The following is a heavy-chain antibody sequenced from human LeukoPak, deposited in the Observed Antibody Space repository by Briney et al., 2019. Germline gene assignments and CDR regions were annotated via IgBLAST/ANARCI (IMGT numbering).Heavy chain of an antibody. V-gene: IGHV3-30*02. D-gene: IGHD2-15*01. CDR2: IRYDGSNK. CDR3: AKDPSEIGYCSGGSCYNPYYYYYMDV. CDR1: GFTFSSYG. J-gene: IGHJ6*03. Sequence: GGSLRLSCAASGFTFSSYGMHWVRQAPGKGLEWVAFIRYDGSNKYYADSVKGRFTISRDNSKNTLYLQMNSLRAEDTAVYYRAKDPSEIGYCSGGSCYNPYYYYYMDVWGKGTTVTVSS.